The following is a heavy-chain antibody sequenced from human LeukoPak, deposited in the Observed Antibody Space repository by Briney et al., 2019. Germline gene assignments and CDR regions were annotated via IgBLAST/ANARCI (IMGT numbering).Heavy chain of an antibody. CDR1: GYTFTGYY. CDR2: INPNSGGT. V-gene: IGHV1-2*06. D-gene: IGHD2-8*01. J-gene: IGHJ4*02. Sequence: ASVKVSCKASGYTFTGYYMHWVRQAPGQRLEWMGRINPNSGGTNYAQKFQGRVTMTRDTSISTAYMELSRLRSDDTAVYYCARVRYCTNGVCYGVFDYWGQGTLVTVSS. CDR3: ARVRYCTNGVCYGVFDY.